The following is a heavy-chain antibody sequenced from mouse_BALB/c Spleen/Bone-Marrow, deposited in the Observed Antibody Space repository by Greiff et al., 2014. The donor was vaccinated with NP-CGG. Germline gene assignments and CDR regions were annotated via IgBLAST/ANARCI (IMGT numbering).Heavy chain of an antibody. CDR2: ILPGSGST. V-gene: IGHV1-9*01. D-gene: IGHD1-1*01. CDR3: AREDGGWSVDV. J-gene: IGHJ1*01. CDR1: GYTFSSYW. Sequence: QVHVKQSGAELMKPGASVKISCKATGYTFSSYWIEWVKQRPGHGLEWIGEILPGSGSTNYNEKLKGKATFTADTSSNTAYMQLSSLTSEDSAVYYCAREDGGWSVDVWGAGTTVTVSS.